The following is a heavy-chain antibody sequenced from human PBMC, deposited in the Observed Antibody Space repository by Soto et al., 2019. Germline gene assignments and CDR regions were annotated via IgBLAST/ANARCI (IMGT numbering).Heavy chain of an antibody. J-gene: IGHJ5*02. CDR2: INSSGGST. D-gene: IGHD2-15*01. V-gene: IGHV3-23*01. Sequence: EVQLLESGGGLVQPGGSLRLSCAASGFTFSNYAMNWVRQAPGKGLEWVSTINSSGGSTNYADSVKGRFTISRDNSKNPPFPQMNRLRAEDTTVYYCAKFNGGNAAHTYTIDPWGQGNRVTVSS. CDR3: AKFNGGNAAHTYTIDP. CDR1: GFTFSNYA.